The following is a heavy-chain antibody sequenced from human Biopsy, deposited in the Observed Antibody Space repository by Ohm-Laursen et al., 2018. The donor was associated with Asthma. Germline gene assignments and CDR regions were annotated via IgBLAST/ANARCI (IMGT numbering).Heavy chain of an antibody. CDR1: GDSIDSGDYS. J-gene: IGHJ2*01. D-gene: IGHD1-14*01. CDR3: ARVPTTLRYFDL. Sequence: TLSLTCAVSGDSIDSGDYSWTWIRQSPGVGLERIGYIYRNGDTYYNPTLKNRVTISIDRSKNQFSLKLSSVTAADTAVYYCARVPTTLRYFDLWGRGTLVTVSS. V-gene: IGHV4-30-2*06. CDR2: IYRNGDT.